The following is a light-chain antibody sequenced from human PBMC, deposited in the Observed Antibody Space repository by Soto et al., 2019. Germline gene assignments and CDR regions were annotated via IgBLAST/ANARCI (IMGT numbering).Light chain of an antibody. CDR3: HQYGIVPWT. Sequence: EIVLTQSPGTLSLSPGERATLSCRASQSVIYLAWYQQKPGQAPRLLIYGASNRATGIPGRFSGSGSGTDFTLTISRMEPEDSAVYYCHQYGIVPWTFGQGTKVEIK. CDR1: QSVIY. CDR2: GAS. V-gene: IGKV3-20*01. J-gene: IGKJ1*01.